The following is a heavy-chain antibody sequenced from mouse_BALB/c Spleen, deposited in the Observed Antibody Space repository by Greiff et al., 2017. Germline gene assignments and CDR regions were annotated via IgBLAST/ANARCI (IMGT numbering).Heavy chain of an antibody. D-gene: IGHD1-1*01. CDR3: ARRLDYGSSQSPYYYAMDY. Sequence: VQLQQPGAELVKPGASVKLSCKASGYTFTSYWMHWVKQRPGQGLEWIGEINPSNGRTNYNEKFKSKATLTVDKSSSTAYMQLSSLTSEDSAVYYCARRLDYGSSQSPYYYAMDYWGQGTSVTVSS. J-gene: IGHJ4*01. CDR1: GYTFTSYW. CDR2: INPSNGRT. V-gene: IGHV1S81*02.